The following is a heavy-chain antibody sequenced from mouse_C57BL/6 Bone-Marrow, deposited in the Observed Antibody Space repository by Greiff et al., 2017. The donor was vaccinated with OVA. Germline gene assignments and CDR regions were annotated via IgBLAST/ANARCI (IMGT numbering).Heavy chain of an antibody. CDR3: ARVITTVPAMDY. J-gene: IGHJ4*01. CDR1: GFTFSDYY. Sequence: EVKLQESEGGLVQPGSSMKLSCTASGFTFSDYYMAWVRQVPEKGLEWVANINYDGSSTYYLDSLKSRFIISRDNAKNILYLQMSSLKSEDTATDYCARVITTVPAMDYWGQGTSVTVSS. CDR2: INYDGSST. D-gene: IGHD1-1*01. V-gene: IGHV5-16*01.